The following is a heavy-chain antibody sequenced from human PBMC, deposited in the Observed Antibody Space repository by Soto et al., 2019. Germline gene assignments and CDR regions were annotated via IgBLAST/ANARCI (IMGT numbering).Heavy chain of an antibody. CDR1: GGSFSCNY. CDR3: ARGNFYYGMDV. V-gene: IGHV4-34*01. Sequence: SETLSLTCAVSGGSFSCNYWTWIRQPPGKGLEWIGAFSDSGSTNYNPSLKSRVTISEDMSKSQFTLKLSSVTAADTAVYYWARGNFYYGMDVWGQGTTVTGS. J-gene: IGHJ6*02. CDR2: FSDSGST.